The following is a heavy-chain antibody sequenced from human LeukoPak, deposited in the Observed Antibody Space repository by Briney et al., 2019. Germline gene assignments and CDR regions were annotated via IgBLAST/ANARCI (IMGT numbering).Heavy chain of an antibody. D-gene: IGHD6-19*01. J-gene: IGHJ4*02. Sequence: GRSLRLSCAASGFXFSSYGIHWVRQAPGKGLEWVAVIWYDGSNKYYADSVKGRFTISRDNSKNTLYLQMNSLRAEDTAVYYCARDKTIGRQWLVRGYFDYWGQGTLVTVSS. V-gene: IGHV3-33*01. CDR2: IWYDGSNK. CDR1: GFXFSSYG. CDR3: ARDKTIGRQWLVRGYFDY.